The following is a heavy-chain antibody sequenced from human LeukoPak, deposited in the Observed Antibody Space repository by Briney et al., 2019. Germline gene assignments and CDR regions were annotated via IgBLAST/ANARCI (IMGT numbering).Heavy chain of an antibody. CDR1: GFTFSSYG. J-gene: IGHJ6*02. D-gene: IGHD4/OR15-4a*01. V-gene: IGHV3-33*01. CDR3: ARDRVPDYPYCYYGMDV. Sequence: GRSLRLSCAASGFTFSSYGMHWVRQAPGKGLEWVAVIWYDGSNKYYADSVKGRFTISRDNSKNTLYLQMNSLRAEDTAVYYCARDRVPDYPYCYYGMDVWGQGTTVTVSS. CDR2: IWYDGSNK.